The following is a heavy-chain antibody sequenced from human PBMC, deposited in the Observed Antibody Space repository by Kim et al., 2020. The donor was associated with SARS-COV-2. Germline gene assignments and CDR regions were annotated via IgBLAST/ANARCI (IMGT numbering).Heavy chain of an antibody. Sequence: DSVKGRFTISRDNSKNTLYLQMNSLRAEDTAVYYCAKGPSIYDILTGFDYWGQGTLVTVSS. V-gene: IGHV3-30*02. J-gene: IGHJ4*02. D-gene: IGHD3-9*01. CDR3: AKGPSIYDILTGFDY.